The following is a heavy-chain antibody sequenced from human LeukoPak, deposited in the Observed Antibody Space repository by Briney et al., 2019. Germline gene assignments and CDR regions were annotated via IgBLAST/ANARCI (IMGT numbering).Heavy chain of an antibody. CDR3: ARGYCTNGVCFTWSDYMDV. J-gene: IGHJ6*03. CDR2: IYYSGST. D-gene: IGHD2-8*01. V-gene: IGHV4-34*01. Sequence: SETLSLTCAVYGGSFSGYYWSWIRQPPGKGLEWIGSIYYSGSTYYNPSLKSRVTISVDTSKNQFSLKLSSVTAADTAVYYCARGYCTNGVCFTWSDYMDVWGKGTTVTVSS. CDR1: GGSFSGYY.